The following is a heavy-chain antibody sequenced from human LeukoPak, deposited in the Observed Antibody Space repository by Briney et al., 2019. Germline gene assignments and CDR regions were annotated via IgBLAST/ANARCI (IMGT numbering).Heavy chain of an antibody. J-gene: IGHJ4*02. D-gene: IGHD5-24*01. CDR2: IWYDGSNK. CDR3: ARGGEWLQLIPHY. Sequence: PGGSLRLSCSASGFTFSSYGMHWVRQAPGKGLERVAGIWYDGSNKYYADSVKGRFTISRDNTKNTLYRQMNSLRAEDTAVYYCARGGEWLQLIPHYWGQGTLVTVSS. CDR1: GFTFSSYG. V-gene: IGHV3-33*01.